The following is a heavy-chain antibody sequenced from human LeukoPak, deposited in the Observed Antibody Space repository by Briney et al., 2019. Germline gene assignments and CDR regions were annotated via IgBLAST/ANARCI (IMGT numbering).Heavy chain of an antibody. V-gene: IGHV3-9*01. CDR1: GFTFDDYA. CDR3: ARDQYSRSWYFVSPGGY. J-gene: IGHJ4*02. Sequence: GGSLRLSCAASGFTFDDYAMHWVRQAPGKGLEWVSVISWKSGSIGYADSVKGRFTISRDNAKNSLYLQMNSLRAEDTALYYCARDQYSRSWYFVSPGGYWGQGTLVTVS. D-gene: IGHD6-13*01. CDR2: ISWKSGSI.